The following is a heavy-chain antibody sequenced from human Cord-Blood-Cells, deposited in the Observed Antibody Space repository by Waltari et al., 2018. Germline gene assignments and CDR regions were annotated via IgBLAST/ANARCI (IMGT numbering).Heavy chain of an antibody. V-gene: IGHV4-34*01. D-gene: IGHD2-2*02. CDR3: ARVDCSSTSCYKNWFDP. Sequence: QVQLQQWGAGLLKPSETLSPTCAVYGGSFSGYYWSWIRQPPGKGLEWIGEINHSGSTNYNPSLKSRVTISVDTSKNQFSLKLSSVTAADTAVYYGARVDCSSTSCYKNWFDPWGQGTLVTVSS. CDR2: INHSGST. J-gene: IGHJ5*02. CDR1: GGSFSGYY.